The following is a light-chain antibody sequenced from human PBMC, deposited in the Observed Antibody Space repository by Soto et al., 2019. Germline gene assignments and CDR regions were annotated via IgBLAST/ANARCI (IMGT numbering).Light chain of an antibody. J-gene: IGLJ3*02. CDR3: LLYYGAAQRV. CDR1: TGAVTSGHY. V-gene: IGLV7-43*01. Sequence: QTVVTQEPSLTVSPGGTVTLTCASSTGAVTSGHYANWFQQKPGQAPRPLIYNTNNKHSWTPARFSGSLLGGKAVLTVSGVQPEDEADYYCLLYYGAAQRVFGGGTQLTVL. CDR2: NTN.